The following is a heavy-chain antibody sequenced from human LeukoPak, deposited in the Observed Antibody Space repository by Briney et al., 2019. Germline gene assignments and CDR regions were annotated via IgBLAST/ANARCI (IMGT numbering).Heavy chain of an antibody. V-gene: IGHV1-2*02. D-gene: IGHD6-19*01. CDR1: GYTFTGYY. Sequence: GASVKVSCKASGYTFTGYYIHWVRQAPGQGLEWMGWINPNSGGTDNGQKFQGRVTMTRDTSISTAYMELSRLRSDDTAVYYCTSSTSGWYGFDSWGQGTLVTVSS. CDR3: TSSTSGWYGFDS. CDR2: INPNSGGT. J-gene: IGHJ4*02.